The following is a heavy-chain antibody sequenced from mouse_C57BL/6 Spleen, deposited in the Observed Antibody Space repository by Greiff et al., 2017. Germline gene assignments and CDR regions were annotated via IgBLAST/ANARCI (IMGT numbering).Heavy chain of an antibody. CDR3: ARPFYDGYRYYYAMDY. D-gene: IGHD2-3*01. CDR2: ILPGSGST. Sequence: QVQLQQSGAELMKPGASVKLSCKATGYTFTGYWIEWVKQRPGHGLEWIGEILPGSGSTNYNEKFKGKATFTADTSSNTAYMQLSSLTTEDSAIYYSARPFYDGYRYYYAMDYWGQGTPVTVSA. CDR1: GYTFTGYW. J-gene: IGHJ4*01. V-gene: IGHV1-9*01.